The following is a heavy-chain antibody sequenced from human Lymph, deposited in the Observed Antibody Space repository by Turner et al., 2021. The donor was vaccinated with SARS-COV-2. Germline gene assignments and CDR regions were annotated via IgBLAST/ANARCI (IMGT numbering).Heavy chain of an antibody. Sequence: EVQLVETGRGLIQPGGSQSLPCVASGFNVSSNYMSWVRQAPVKGLEWFSVIYSGGSTFDADSVRSRFTISRDNSKNTLYLQMNSLRAEDTAVYYCARDNPHDAFDIWGKGTMVTVSS. V-gene: IGHV3-53*02. CDR1: GFNVSSNY. CDR3: ARDNPHDAFDI. J-gene: IGHJ3*02. CDR2: IYSGGST.